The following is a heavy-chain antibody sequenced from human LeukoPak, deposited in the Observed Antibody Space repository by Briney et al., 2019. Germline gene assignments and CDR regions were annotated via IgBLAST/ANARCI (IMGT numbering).Heavy chain of an antibody. CDR3: ARAGGAFDH. D-gene: IGHD3-10*01. CDR2: ITSSGITI. J-gene: IGHJ4*02. CDR1: GFAFRSYE. V-gene: IGHV3-48*03. Sequence: PGGSLRLSCAASGFAFRSYEMNWVRQAPGKGLEWVSYITSSGITIYYADSVKGRFTISRDNAKNSLCLQMNSLRAEDTAAYYCARAGGAFDHWGQGTLVTVSS.